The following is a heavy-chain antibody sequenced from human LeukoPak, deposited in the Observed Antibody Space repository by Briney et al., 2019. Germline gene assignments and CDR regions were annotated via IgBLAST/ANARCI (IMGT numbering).Heavy chain of an antibody. CDR2: VIPIFGTA. V-gene: IGHV1-69*13. D-gene: IGHD2-2*03. CDR1: GGTFSSYA. Sequence: GASVKVSCKASGGTFSSYAISWVRQAPGQGLEWMGGVIPIFGTANYAQKFQGRVTITADESTSTAYMELSSLRSEDTAVYYCARDGGYCSSTSCHIGKPDYWGQGTLVTVSS. CDR3: ARDGGYCSSTSCHIGKPDY. J-gene: IGHJ4*02.